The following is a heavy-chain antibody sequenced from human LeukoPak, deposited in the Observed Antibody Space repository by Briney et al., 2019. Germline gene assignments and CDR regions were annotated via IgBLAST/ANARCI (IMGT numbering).Heavy chain of an antibody. J-gene: IGHJ4*02. CDR2: INPNSGGT. CDR1: GYTFTGYY. D-gene: IGHD3-22*01. CDR3: ARVSSRYYDSSGYLQRFDY. Sequence: ASVKVSCKTSGYTFTGYYMHWVRQAPGQGLEWMGWINPNSGGTNYAQKFQGRVTMIRDTSISTAYMELIRLRSDDTAVYYCARVSSRYYDSSGYLQRFDYWGQGTLVTVSS. V-gene: IGHV1-2*02.